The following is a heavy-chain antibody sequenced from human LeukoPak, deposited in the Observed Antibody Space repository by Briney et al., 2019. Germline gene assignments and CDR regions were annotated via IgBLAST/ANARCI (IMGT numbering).Heavy chain of an antibody. D-gene: IGHD4-17*01. CDR1: GFTISAFA. J-gene: IGHJ5*02. V-gene: IGHV3-30*09. CDR3: ARTPMSYGDYRGWFDP. Sequence: GGSLRLSCAASGFTISAFAMHWVREAPDGGLRWGAVVSYDGSNKHYADSVRSRFAISRDISKNTVYLQMNSLRPEDTALYSCARTPMSYGDYRGWFDPWGQGTLVSVSS. CDR2: VSYDGSNK.